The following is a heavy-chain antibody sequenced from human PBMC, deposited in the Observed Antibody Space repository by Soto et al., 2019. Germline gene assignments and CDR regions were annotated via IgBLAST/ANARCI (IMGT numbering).Heavy chain of an antibody. J-gene: IGHJ4*02. Sequence: QVQLVESGGGVVQPGGSLRLSCAASGFTFSNFAMHWVRQAPGKGLEWVAVTSYDGKNKDYANSVKGRFTISRDNSKKTLFLQMTSLIPEETAVYYCARERAIAATGLFYYWGQGTLVTVSS. CDR3: ARERAIAATGLFYY. CDR1: GFTFSNFA. CDR2: TSYDGKNK. V-gene: IGHV3-30*04. D-gene: IGHD6-13*01.